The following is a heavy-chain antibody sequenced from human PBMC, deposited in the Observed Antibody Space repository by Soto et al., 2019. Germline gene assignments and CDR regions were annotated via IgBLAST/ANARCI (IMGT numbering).Heavy chain of an antibody. J-gene: IGHJ4*02. V-gene: IGHV2-5*02. Sequence: QITLKESGPTLVRPAQTLTLTCDFSGFSLSTYHMGVAWIRQPPGTALEWIALIYWDDDKRYSPSLKDRLAISKDSSSNRGGLTITNIVPGDSAIYCCALAVDYDLLTFGHLRPGTLVTVSS. CDR3: ALAVDYDLLTFGH. D-gene: IGHD4-17*01. CDR1: GFSLSTYHMG. CDR2: IYWDDDK.